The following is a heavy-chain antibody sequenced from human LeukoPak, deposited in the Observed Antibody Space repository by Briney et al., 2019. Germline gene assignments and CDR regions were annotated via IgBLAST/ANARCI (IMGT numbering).Heavy chain of an antibody. V-gene: IGHV1-18*01. J-gene: IGHJ6*02. Sequence: ASVTVSCKASGYTFTSYGISWVRQAPGQGLEWMGWISAYNGNTNYAQKLQGRVTMTTDTSTSTAYMELRSLRSDDTAVYYCARDLYAAAATRRHGMDVWGQGTTVTVSS. CDR1: GYTFTSYG. CDR3: ARDLYAAAATRRHGMDV. D-gene: IGHD6-13*01. CDR2: ISAYNGNT.